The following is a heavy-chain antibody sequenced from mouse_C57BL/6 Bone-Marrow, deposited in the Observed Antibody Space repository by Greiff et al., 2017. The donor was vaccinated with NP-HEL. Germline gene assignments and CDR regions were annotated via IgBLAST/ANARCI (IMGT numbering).Heavy chain of an antibody. CDR2: IDPSDSYT. Sequence: QVQLQQPGAELVMPGASVKLSCKASGYTFTSYWMPWVKQRPGQGLAWIGEIDPSDSYTNYNQKFKGKSTLTVDKSSSTAYMQLSSLTSEDSAVYYCARGRAWFAYWGQGTLVTVSA. CDR1: GYTFTSYW. CDR3: ARGRAWFAY. V-gene: IGHV1-69*01. J-gene: IGHJ3*01.